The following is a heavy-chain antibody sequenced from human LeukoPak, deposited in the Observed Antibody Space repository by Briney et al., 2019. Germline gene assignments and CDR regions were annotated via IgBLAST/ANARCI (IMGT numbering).Heavy chain of an antibody. V-gene: IGHV3-30*02. CDR1: GFTFSNFG. CDR3: AKERGKTYNWNEGLFDY. J-gene: IGHJ4*02. Sequence: GGSLRLSCAASGFTFSNFGIHWVRQAPGKGLEWVAIMWFDGSIKYYADSVKGRFTISRDNSKNTLYLQMNSLRAEDTAVYYCAKERGKTYNWNEGLFDYWGQGTLVTVSS. D-gene: IGHD1-1*01. CDR2: MWFDGSIK.